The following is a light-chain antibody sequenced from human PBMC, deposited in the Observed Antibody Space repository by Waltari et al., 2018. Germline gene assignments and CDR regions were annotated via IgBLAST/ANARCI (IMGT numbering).Light chain of an antibody. J-gene: IGLJ3*02. Sequence: SYELTQPPSVSVSPGQTASIPCSGEKLGETFAAWYQQKAGQSPVLVIYQDKKRPSGIRERFSGSNSGNTATLTISGTQAMDEADYFCQAWDNSILVFGAGTRLTVL. CDR2: QDK. CDR3: QAWDNSILV. V-gene: IGLV3-1*01. CDR1: KLGETF.